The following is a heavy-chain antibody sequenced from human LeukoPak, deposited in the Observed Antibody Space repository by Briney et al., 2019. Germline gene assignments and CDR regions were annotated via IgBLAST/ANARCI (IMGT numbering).Heavy chain of an antibody. D-gene: IGHD6-19*01. J-gene: IGHJ4*02. V-gene: IGHV3-7*01. Sequence: GGSLRLSCAASGFTFSRYAMYWVRQAPGKGLEWVANIKQDGSEKYYVDSVKGRFTISRDNAKNSLYLQMNSLRAEDTAVYYCARDQYSSGSLWGQGTLVTVSS. CDR2: IKQDGSEK. CDR3: ARDQYSSGSL. CDR1: GFTFSRYA.